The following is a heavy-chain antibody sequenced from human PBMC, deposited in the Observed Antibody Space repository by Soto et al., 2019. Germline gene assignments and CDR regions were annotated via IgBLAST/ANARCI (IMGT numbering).Heavy chain of an antibody. D-gene: IGHD4-17*01. CDR1: GFTFSSYS. CDR3: ARGSYGHFDY. V-gene: IGHV3-48*02. Sequence: EVQLVESGGGLVQPGGSLRLSCAASGFTFSSYSMNWVRQAPGKGLEWVSYISSSSSTIYYADSVKGRFTISRDNAKNSLCLQMNSLRDEDTAVYYCARGSYGHFDYWGQGTLVTVSS. J-gene: IGHJ4*02. CDR2: ISSSSSTI.